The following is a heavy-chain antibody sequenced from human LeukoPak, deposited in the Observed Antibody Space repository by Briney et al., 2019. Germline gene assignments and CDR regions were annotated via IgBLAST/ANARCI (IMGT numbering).Heavy chain of an antibody. J-gene: IGHJ1*01. V-gene: IGHV1-18*01. CDR3: SRYPRYTGTAEYFQH. Sequence: GASVKVSCKASGYTFTSYGISWVRQAPGQGLEWMGWISAYNGNTNYAQKFQGRVTITADKSTSTAYMELSSLRSEDTAVYYCSRYPRYTGTAEYFQHWGQGTLVTVSS. D-gene: IGHD4-17*01. CDR2: ISAYNGNT. CDR1: GYTFTSYG.